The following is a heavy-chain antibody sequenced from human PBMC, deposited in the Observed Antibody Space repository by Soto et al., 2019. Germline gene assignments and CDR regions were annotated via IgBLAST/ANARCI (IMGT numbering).Heavy chain of an antibody. J-gene: IGHJ3*02. D-gene: IGHD3-10*01. V-gene: IGHV1-69*06. CDR1: GGTLSDHG. Sequence: QVQLEQSGAEVKKPGSSVKISCKASGGTLSDHGVSWLRQAPGQGLEWVGGTIPVFNTAKYARKFQGSVTIAADKSTNIAYMELGSLRSDDSAFYYCARGVYGSGNYYTGPSAFDIWGQGTLVIVSS. CDR3: ARGVYGSGNYYTGPSAFDI. CDR2: TIPVFNTA.